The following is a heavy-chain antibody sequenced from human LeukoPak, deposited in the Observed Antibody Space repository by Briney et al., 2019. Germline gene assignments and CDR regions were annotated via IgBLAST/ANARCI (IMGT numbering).Heavy chain of an antibody. CDR3: TRGRRFCGGDCHSWFDS. CDR2: ISSGATYI. CDR1: GFIFSNAW. J-gene: IGHJ5*01. V-gene: IGHV3-21*01. D-gene: IGHD2-21*02. Sequence: GGSLRLSCTASGFIFSNAWMSWVRQAPGKGLEWVSSISSGATYIYYADSLRGRFTISRDSAMDSVSLQMDSLRAEDTAVYYCTRGRRFCGGDCHSWFDSWGQGTLVTVSS.